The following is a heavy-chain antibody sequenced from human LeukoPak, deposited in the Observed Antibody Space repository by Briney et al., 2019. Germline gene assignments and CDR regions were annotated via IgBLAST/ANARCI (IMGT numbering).Heavy chain of an antibody. Sequence: PSETLSLTCTVSGGSISSSSYYWGWIRQPPGKGLEWIGSIYYSGSTYYNPSLKSRVTISVDTSKNQFSLKLSSVTAADTAVYYCARAPTVVTRFDAFDIWGQGTMVTVSS. J-gene: IGHJ3*02. CDR2: IYYSGST. CDR1: GGSISSSSYY. CDR3: ARAPTVVTRFDAFDI. V-gene: IGHV4-39*07. D-gene: IGHD4-23*01.